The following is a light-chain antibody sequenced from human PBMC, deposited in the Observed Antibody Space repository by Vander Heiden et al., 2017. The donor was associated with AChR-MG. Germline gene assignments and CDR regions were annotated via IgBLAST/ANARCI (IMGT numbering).Light chain of an antibody. CDR2: GSS. J-gene: IGKJ1*01. CDR3: QQYNHWPAT. CDR1: QSVSRH. V-gene: IGKV3-15*01. Sequence: EIVMTHSTATLSVSPGESATLPCRDTQSVSRHIPWYQQTPRQSPRLLIDGSSTRATGIPARFSGSGSGTEFTLTISSLQSDSFAVYYWQQYNHWPATFGQGTKVEIK.